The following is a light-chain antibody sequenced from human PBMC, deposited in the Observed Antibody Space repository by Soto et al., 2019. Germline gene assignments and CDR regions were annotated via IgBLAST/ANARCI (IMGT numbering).Light chain of an antibody. J-gene: IGKJ1*01. V-gene: IGKV1-5*03. CDR2: KAS. CDR1: QSILNW. Sequence: DIQMTQSPSTLSASVGDRVTITCRASQSILNWLAWYQQKPGKAPKLLISKASSLESGVPSSFSSSGSGTEFILSISSLQPDDCATYCYQLYNTYPWTFGQGTTVEIK. CDR3: QLYNTYPWT.